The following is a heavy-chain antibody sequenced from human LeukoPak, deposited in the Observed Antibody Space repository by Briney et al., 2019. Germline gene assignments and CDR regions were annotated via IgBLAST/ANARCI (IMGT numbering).Heavy chain of an antibody. Sequence: PGRSLRLSCAASGFTFSSYGMHWVRQAPGKGLEWVAVIWYDGSNKYYADSVKGRFTISRDNSKNTLYLQMNSLRAEDTAVYYCAREFRFFYGMDVWGQGTTVTVSS. CDR3: AREFRFFYGMDV. CDR1: GFTFSSYG. J-gene: IGHJ6*02. CDR2: IWYDGSNK. V-gene: IGHV3-33*01. D-gene: IGHD3-3*01.